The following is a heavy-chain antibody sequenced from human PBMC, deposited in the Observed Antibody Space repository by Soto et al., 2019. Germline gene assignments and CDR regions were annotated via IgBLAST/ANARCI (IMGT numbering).Heavy chain of an antibody. CDR3: AKERSDWEDYYYYGMDV. CDR2: ISGSGGST. CDR1: GFTFSGFA. Sequence: GGSLRLSWAASGFTFSGFAMSWVRQAPGKGLEWVSAISGSGGSTYYADSSKGRFTSCRDNSKNTLYLQMNSLRAEDTDVYYCAKERSDWEDYYYYGMDVWGQGTTVTVSS. D-gene: IGHD1-26*01. J-gene: IGHJ6*02. V-gene: IGHV3-23*01.